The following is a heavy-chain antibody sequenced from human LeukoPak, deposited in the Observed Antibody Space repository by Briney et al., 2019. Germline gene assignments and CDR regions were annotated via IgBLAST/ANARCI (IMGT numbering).Heavy chain of an antibody. V-gene: IGHV5-51*01. D-gene: IGHD3-9*01. Sequence: GESLKISCKGSGYSFTSYWIGWVRQMPGKGLEWMGIIYPGDSDTRYSPSFQGQVTISADKSISTAYLQWSSLEASDTAMYYCARQKGRYYDILTGYYSDYYYGMDVWGKGTTVTVSS. CDR1: GYSFTSYW. CDR3: ARQKGRYYDILTGYYSDYYYGMDV. CDR2: IYPGDSDT. J-gene: IGHJ6*04.